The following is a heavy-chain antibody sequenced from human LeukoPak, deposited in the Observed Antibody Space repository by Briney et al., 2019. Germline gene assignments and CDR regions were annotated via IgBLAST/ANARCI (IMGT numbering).Heavy chain of an antibody. V-gene: IGHV1-18*01. CDR1: GYTFTSYG. D-gene: IGHD3-22*01. CDR2: ISAYNGNT. CDR3: ARDQFRRYHDSSGSANFDY. J-gene: IGHJ4*02. Sequence: GASVKVSRKASGYTFTSYGISWVRQAPGQGLEWMGWISAYNGNTNYAQKLQGRVTMTTDTSTSTAYMELRSLRSDDTAVYYCARDQFRRYHDSSGSANFDYWGQGTLVTVSS.